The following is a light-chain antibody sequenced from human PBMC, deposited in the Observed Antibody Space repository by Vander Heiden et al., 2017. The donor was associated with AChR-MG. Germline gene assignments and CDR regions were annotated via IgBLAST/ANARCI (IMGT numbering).Light chain of an antibody. V-gene: IGLV1-40*01. Sequence: QSVLTQSPSVSGAPGQRVTISCTGTSSNIGTGFYVNWYQQLPGTAPKLLIYGSTNRPSGVPDRFSGSRSGTSASLAITGLQAEDEADYYCQSYDSSLVEVVFGGGTKLTVL. CDR3: QSYDSSLVEVV. CDR1: SSNIGTGFY. CDR2: GST. J-gene: IGLJ2*01.